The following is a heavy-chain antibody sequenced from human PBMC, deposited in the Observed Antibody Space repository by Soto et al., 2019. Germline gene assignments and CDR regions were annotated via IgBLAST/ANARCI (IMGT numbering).Heavy chain of an antibody. J-gene: IGHJ6*02. Sequence: SETLSLTCAISGDSVSSNSAAWNWIRQSPSRGLEWLGRTYYRSKWYNDYAVSVKSRITINPDTSKNQFSLQLNSVTPEDTAVYYCARAPIQLWLTGGLYYYYGMDVWGQGTTVTVSS. CDR3: ARAPIQLWLTGGLYYYYGMDV. D-gene: IGHD5-18*01. CDR1: GDSVSSNSAA. V-gene: IGHV6-1*01. CDR2: TYYRSKWYN.